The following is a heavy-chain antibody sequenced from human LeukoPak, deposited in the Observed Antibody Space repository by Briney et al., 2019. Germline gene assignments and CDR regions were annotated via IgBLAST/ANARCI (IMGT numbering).Heavy chain of an antibody. D-gene: IGHD4-23*01. J-gene: IGHJ4*02. CDR1: GCSFSGYY. Sequence: ASETLSLTCAVYGCSFSGYYWSWIRQPPGKGLEWIGEINHSGGTNYNPSLKSRVTISVDTSKNQFSLKLSSVTAADTAVYYCARGVGGGSQGNYWGQGTLVTVSS. CDR2: INHSGGT. CDR3: ARGVGGGSQGNY. V-gene: IGHV4-34*01.